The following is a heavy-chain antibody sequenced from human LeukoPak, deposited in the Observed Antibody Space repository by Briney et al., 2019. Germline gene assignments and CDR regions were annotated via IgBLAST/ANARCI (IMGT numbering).Heavy chain of an antibody. CDR2: ISSSGSTI. V-gene: IGHV3-48*03. CDR1: GFTFSSYE. CDR3: ARVGGEFDY. J-gene: IGHJ4*02. Sequence: PGGSLRLSCAASGFTFSSYEMSWVRQAPGKGLEWVSYISSSGSTIYYADSVKGRFTISRDNAKNSLYLQVSSLRADDTAVYYCARVGGEFDYWGQGTLVTVSS.